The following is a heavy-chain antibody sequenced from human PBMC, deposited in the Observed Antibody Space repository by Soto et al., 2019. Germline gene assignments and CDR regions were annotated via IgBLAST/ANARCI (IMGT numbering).Heavy chain of an antibody. CDR2: IDGSGTTK. Sequence: EVQLLESGGGLVQPGGSLRLSCGVSGFPFNDFEMNWVRQAPGKGLEWLAYIDGSGTTKKYAASVRGRFTISRDNPNNSLVLNRSRLGAAATAIYSCARGFGRFNYWGQGTLVSVSS. D-gene: IGHD3-10*01. V-gene: IGHV3-48*03. J-gene: IGHJ4*02. CDR3: ARGFGRFNY. CDR1: GFPFNDFE.